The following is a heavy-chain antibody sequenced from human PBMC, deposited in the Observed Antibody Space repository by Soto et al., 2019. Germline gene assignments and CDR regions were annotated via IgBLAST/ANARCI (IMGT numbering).Heavy chain of an antibody. D-gene: IGHD3-22*01. V-gene: IGHV3-23*01. Sequence: VQLLESGGGLVQPGGSLRLSCAASEFTFSNYAMTWVRQAPGKGLEWVSLITGSDGRTYYADSVKGRFTISRDNSKNTLFLQMNSLRAEATAAYYCAKATYDTTFYTSSFDSWGQGTLVTVSS. CDR3: AKATYDTTFYTSSFDS. CDR2: ITGSDGRT. CDR1: EFTFSNYA. J-gene: IGHJ4*02.